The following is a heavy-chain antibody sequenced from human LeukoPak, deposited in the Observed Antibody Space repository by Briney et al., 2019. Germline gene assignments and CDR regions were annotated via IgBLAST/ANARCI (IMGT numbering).Heavy chain of an antibody. CDR2: ISGSGGST. D-gene: IGHD6-13*01. V-gene: IGHV3-23*01. CDR3: AKIFQSSSWFDLDY. Sequence: GGSLRLSCAASGFTFSSYDMSWVRQAPGKGLEWVSAISGSGGSTYYADSVKGRFTISRDNSKNTLYLQMNSLRAEDTAVYYCAKIFQSSSWFDLDYWGQGTLVTVSS. J-gene: IGHJ4*02. CDR1: GFTFSSYD.